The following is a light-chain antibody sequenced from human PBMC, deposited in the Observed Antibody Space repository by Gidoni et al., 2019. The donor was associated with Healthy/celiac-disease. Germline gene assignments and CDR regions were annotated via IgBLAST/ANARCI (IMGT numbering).Light chain of an antibody. CDR1: QTVSHSY. Sequence: EIVLTPSPGTLSLSPGERATLSCRASQTVSHSYLGWYQQKPGQAPRLLIFGASRRATGIPDRFSGSGSGTDFTLTISRLEPEDFAVYYCQQYGTSPVTFGGGAKVEIK. J-gene: IGKJ4*01. CDR3: QQYGTSPVT. V-gene: IGKV3-20*01. CDR2: GAS.